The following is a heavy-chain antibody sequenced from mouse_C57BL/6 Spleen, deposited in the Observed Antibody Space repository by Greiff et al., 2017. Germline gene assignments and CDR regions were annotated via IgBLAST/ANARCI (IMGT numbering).Heavy chain of an antibody. D-gene: IGHD3-2*02. CDR2: INPNYGTT. V-gene: IGHV1-39*01. CDR3: VDSSGYAWFAY. CDR1: GYSFTDYN. Sequence: VHVKQSGPELVKPGASVKISCKASGYSFTDYNMNWVKQSNGKSLEWIGVINPNYGTTSYNQKFKGKATLTVDQSSSTAYMQLNSLTSEDSAVYYCVDSSGYAWFAYWGQGTLVTVSA. J-gene: IGHJ3*01.